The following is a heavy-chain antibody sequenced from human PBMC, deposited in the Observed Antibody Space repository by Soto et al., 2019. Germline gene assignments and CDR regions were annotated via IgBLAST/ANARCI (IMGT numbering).Heavy chain of an antibody. CDR3: TRHAIIPKLQYGMDV. Sequence: SETLSLTCTVSGGSVSGYYWSWIPQPPGKGLEWLGYIFYRGTTKYSPSVKGRVTISVDTSKNQFSLKLSSVTAADTAVYYCTRHAIIPKLQYGMDVWGQGTTVTVSS. CDR1: GGSVSGYY. J-gene: IGHJ6*02. D-gene: IGHD2-15*01. CDR2: IFYRGTT. V-gene: IGHV4-59*02.